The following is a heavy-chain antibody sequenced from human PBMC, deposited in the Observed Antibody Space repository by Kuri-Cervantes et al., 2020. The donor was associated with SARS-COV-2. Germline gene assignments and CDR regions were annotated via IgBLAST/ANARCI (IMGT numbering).Heavy chain of an antibody. V-gene: IGHV3-21*04. J-gene: IGHJ3*02. CDR1: GFTFSSYS. CDR2: ISSSSSYI. D-gene: IGHD2-2*01. CDR3: AKDLCSSTSCSTYDAFDI. Sequence: GESLKISCAASGFTFSSYSMNWVRQAPGKGLEWVSSISSSSSYIYYADSVKGRFTISRDNAKNSLYLQMNSLRAEDTAVYYCAKDLCSSTSCSTYDAFDIWGQGTMVTVSS.